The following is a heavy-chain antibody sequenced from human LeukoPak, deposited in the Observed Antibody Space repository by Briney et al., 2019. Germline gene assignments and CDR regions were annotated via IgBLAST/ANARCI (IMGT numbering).Heavy chain of an antibody. CDR3: AKDLFRPAVYYYYYYMDV. Sequence: PGGSLRLSCAASGFTFSNYDMHWVRQAPGKGLEWVAFIRYDGSNKYYADSVKGRFTISRDNSKNTLYLQMNSLRAEDTAVYYCAKDLFRPAVYYYYYYMDVWGKGTTVTVSS. J-gene: IGHJ6*03. CDR2: IRYDGSNK. V-gene: IGHV3-30*02. D-gene: IGHD3-9*01. CDR1: GFTFSNYD.